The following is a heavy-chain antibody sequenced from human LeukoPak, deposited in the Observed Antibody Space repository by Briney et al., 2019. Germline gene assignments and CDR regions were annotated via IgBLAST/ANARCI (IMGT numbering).Heavy chain of an antibody. D-gene: IGHD6-13*01. V-gene: IGHV1-18*01. CDR2: ISPYNGNT. J-gene: IGHJ3*02. CDR1: GYTFTSTG. Sequence: AAVKVSCRASGYTFTSTGINWVRQAPGPGLVWMAWISPYNGNTRYALNYQGRVTVTTDTSTTTAYMDLRSLRSDDTAVYYCTKDHLIAGGSNAFDIWGQGTMVTVSS. CDR3: TKDHLIAGGSNAFDI.